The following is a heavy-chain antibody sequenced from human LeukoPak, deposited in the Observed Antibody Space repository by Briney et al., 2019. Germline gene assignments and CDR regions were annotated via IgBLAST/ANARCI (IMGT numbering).Heavy chain of an antibody. CDR3: ARGSELGYYFDY. J-gene: IGHJ4*02. CDR2: INPNSGGT. D-gene: IGHD7-27*01. Sequence: ASVKVSCKASGYTFTGYYMHWVRRAPGQGLEWMGWINPNSGGTNYAQKFQGRVTMTRDTSISTAYMELSRLRSDDTAVYYCARGSELGYYFDYWGQGTLVTVSS. V-gene: IGHV1-2*02. CDR1: GYTFTGYY.